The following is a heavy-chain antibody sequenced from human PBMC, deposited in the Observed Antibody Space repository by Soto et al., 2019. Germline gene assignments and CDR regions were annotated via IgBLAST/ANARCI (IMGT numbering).Heavy chain of an antibody. Sequence: PGESLKISGKGSGYGFTNYWIGWVRQMPGKGLEWMGIIYVGDSDTRYSPSFQGQVTISADKSISTAYLQWSSLKASDTAMYYCARLVNIFDFDYWGQGTLVTAPQ. V-gene: IGHV5-51*01. CDR2: IYVGDSDT. CDR1: GYGFTNYW. CDR3: ARLVNIFDFDY. D-gene: IGHD2-21*01. J-gene: IGHJ4*02.